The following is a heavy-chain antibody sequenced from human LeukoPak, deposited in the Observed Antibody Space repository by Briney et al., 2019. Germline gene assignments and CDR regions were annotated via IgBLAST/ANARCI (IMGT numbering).Heavy chain of an antibody. CDR1: GYSISSGYY. J-gene: IGHJ4*02. CDR2: IYHSGST. CDR3: ARDGIAAAGTGSTIDY. V-gene: IGHV4-38-2*02. Sequence: SETLSLTCTVSGYSISSGYYWGWIRQPPGKGLEWIGSIYHSGSTYYNPSLKSRVTISVDTSKNQFSLKLSSVTAADTAVYYCARDGIAAAGTGSTIDYWGQGTLVTVSS. D-gene: IGHD6-13*01.